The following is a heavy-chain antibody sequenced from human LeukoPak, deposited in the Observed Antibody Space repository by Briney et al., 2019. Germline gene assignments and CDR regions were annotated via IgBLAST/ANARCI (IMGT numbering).Heavy chain of an antibody. CDR3: ARGPSLIVGASISFFDY. CDR2: INTYNGNT. V-gene: IGHV1-18*01. D-gene: IGHD1-26*01. Sequence: ASVKVSCKASGYTSSSYGISWVRQAPGQGLEWMGWINTYNGNTNYAQKFQGRVTMTTDTSTSTAYMDLRSLRSDDTAVYYCARGPSLIVGASISFFDYWGQGTLVTVSS. CDR1: GYTSSSYG. J-gene: IGHJ4*02.